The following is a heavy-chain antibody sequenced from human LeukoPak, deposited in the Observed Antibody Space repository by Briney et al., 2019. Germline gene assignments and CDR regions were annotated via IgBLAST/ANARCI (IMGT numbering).Heavy chain of an antibody. D-gene: IGHD5-18*01. J-gene: IGHJ4*02. CDR3: AREKMKRYSYGYAH. V-gene: IGHV4-34*01. CDR1: GGSFSGYY. CDR2: INHSGST. Sequence: SETLSLTCAVYGGSFSGYYWSWIRQPPGKGLEWIGEINHSGSTNYNSSLKSRVTISVDTSKNQFSLKVSSVTAADTAVYYCAREKMKRYSYGYAHWGQGTLVTVSS.